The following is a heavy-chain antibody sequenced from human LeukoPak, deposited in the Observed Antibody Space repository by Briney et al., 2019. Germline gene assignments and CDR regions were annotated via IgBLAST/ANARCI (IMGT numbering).Heavy chain of an antibody. D-gene: IGHD3-9*01. CDR3: ARDGNDILTGYYFPDY. CDR1: GFTFNNNA. CDR2: ISYNGRDI. J-gene: IGHJ4*02. Sequence: GGSLRLSCAASGFTFNNNAMHWVRQAPGKGLEWVTFISYNGRDILYADSVKGRFTISRDNSKNTLYLQMNSLRVEDTAVYYCARDGNDILTGYYFPDYWGQGTLVTVSS. V-gene: IGHV3-30*04.